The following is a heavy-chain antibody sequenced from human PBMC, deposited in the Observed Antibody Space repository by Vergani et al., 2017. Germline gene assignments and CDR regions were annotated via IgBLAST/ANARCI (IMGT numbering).Heavy chain of an antibody. V-gene: IGHV3-48*04. J-gene: IGHJ4*02. CDR3: ARGRYDSSGYYYPLEAENRLELDY. CDR2: ISSSGSTI. D-gene: IGHD3-22*01. Sequence: EVQLLESGGGLVQPGGSLRLSCEASGFSFPGYAMSWVRQAPGKGLEWVSYISSSGSTIYYADSVKGRFTISRDNAKNSLYLQMNSLRAEDTAVYYCARGRYDSSGYYYPLEAENRLELDYWGQGTLVTVSS. CDR1: GFSFPGYA.